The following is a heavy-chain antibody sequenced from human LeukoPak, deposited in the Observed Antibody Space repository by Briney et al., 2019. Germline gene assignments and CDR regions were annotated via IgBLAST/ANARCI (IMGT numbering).Heavy chain of an antibody. CDR2: INPSGGST. V-gene: IGHV1-46*01. J-gene: IGHJ5*02. CDR1: GYTFTSYY. D-gene: IGHD2-21*02. CDR3: ARDPCGGDCYNWFDP. Sequence: ASVKVSCKASGYTFTSYYMHWVRQAPGQGLEWMGIINPSGGSTSYAQKSQGRVTMTRDMSTSTVYMELSSLRSEDTAVYYCARDPCGGDCYNWFDPWGQGTLVTVSS.